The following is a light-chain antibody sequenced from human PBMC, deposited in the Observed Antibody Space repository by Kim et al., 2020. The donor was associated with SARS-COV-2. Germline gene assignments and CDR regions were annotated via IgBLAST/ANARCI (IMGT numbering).Light chain of an antibody. CDR2: QDD. Sequence: SVSPGQTASITCSGDNLGNKYISWYQKKSGQSPVVGIFQDDKRPSGIPERFSGSTSDNTATLTISGTQAMDEADYYCQAWDSGAVVFGGGTQLTVL. CDR1: NLGNKY. J-gene: IGLJ3*02. V-gene: IGLV3-1*01. CDR3: QAWDSGAVV.